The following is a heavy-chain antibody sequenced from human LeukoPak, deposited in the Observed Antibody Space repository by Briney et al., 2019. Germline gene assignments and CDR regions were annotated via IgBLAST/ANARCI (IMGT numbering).Heavy chain of an antibody. D-gene: IGHD3-3*01. CDR3: ARQTATYDLDY. CDR1: GFTFSNYG. J-gene: IGHJ4*02. Sequence: GGSLRLSCAASGFTFSNYGIHWVRQAPGKGLEWVEVIWHDGSNKYYGDSVKGRFTIYRDNSKNTLYLQMSSLRVEDTAVYYCARQTATYDLDYWGQGTLVTVSS. CDR2: IWHDGSNK. V-gene: IGHV3-33*01.